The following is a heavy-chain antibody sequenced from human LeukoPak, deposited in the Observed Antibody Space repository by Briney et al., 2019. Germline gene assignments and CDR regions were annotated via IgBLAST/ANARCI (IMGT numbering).Heavy chain of an antibody. V-gene: IGHV4-4*07. J-gene: IGHJ4*02. CDR1: GGSISSYY. Sequence: PSETLSLTCTVSGGSISSYYWSWIRQPAGKGLEWIGRIYTSGSTNYNPSLKSRVTMSVDTSKNQFSLKLSSVTAADTAVYYCARGSLLWFGEPGHLDYWGQGTLVTVSS. CDR2: IYTSGST. CDR3: ARGSLLWFGEPGHLDY. D-gene: IGHD3-10*01.